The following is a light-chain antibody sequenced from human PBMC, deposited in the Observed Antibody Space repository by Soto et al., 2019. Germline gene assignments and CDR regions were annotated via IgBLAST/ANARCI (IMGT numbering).Light chain of an antibody. CDR2: ENN. CDR3: ATWDSILSAVV. CDR1: SSNIGNNY. V-gene: IGLV1-51*01. J-gene: IGLJ2*01. Sequence: QSVLTQPPSVSAAPGQKVTISCSGSSSNIGNNYVSWYQQLPGTAPRLLIYENNKRPSGIPDRFSGSKSGTSATLGITGLQTGDEADYYCATWDSILSAVVFGGGTKLTVL.